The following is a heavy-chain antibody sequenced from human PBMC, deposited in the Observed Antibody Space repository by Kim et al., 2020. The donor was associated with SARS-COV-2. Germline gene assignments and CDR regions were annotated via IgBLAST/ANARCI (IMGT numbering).Heavy chain of an antibody. CDR3: ARNRYGDYDFDY. CDR1: EFTFSSYS. CDR2: ISTITTTI. D-gene: IGHD4-17*01. Sequence: GSLRLSCAASEFTFSSYSMNWVRQAPGKGLEWVSYISTITTTIYYADSVKGRFTISRDNAKNSLYLQMNSLRAEDTAVYYCARNRYGDYDFDYWGQGTLVTVSS. V-gene: IGHV3-48*04. J-gene: IGHJ4*02.